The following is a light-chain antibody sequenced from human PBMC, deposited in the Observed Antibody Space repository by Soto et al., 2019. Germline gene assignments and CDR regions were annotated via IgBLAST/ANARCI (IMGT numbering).Light chain of an antibody. CDR1: QSVSSY. J-gene: IGKJ5*01. Sequence: EIVLAQTPGPLYLSPRESATLSCRASQSVSSYLAWYQQKPGQAPRLLVYDALTRATGIPARFSGSGSGTDFTLTISSLEPEDFAVYYCQQFGSSVTFGQGARLEIK. V-gene: IGKV3-11*01. CDR3: QQFGSSVT. CDR2: DAL.